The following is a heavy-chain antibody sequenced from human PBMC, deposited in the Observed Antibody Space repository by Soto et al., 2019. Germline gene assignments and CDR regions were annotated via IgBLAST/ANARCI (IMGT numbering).Heavy chain of an antibody. CDR3: TTSHAGELNN. Sequence: QVQLQESGPGLVKPSGTLSLTSAVSGGSISSSSWWTWVRQSPVKGLEWIGEIVESGATNYNPSLESRHTMSVDKSKNQFSLNPHSLTAADTAVYFCTTSHAGELNNWGQGTLVTISS. J-gene: IGHJ4*02. D-gene: IGHD1-7*01. CDR2: IVESGAT. V-gene: IGHV4-4*02. CDR1: GGSISSSSW.